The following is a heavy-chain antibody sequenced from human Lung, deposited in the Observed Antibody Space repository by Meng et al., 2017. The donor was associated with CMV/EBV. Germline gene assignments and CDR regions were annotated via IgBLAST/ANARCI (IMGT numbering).Heavy chain of an antibody. J-gene: IGHJ5*02. CDR1: GGPFSNYA. Sequence: SVXVSCKASGGPFSNYAVSWVRQAPGQGLEWMGGIIPMLEITNYAQKFQGRVTITAVKSTGTAFMELSSLRSDDTAVYYCARGGFWLGHYSWFDPWGQGTLVTGAS. CDR2: IIPMLEIT. V-gene: IGHV1-69*10. D-gene: IGHD3-3*01. CDR3: ARGGFWLGHYSWFDP.